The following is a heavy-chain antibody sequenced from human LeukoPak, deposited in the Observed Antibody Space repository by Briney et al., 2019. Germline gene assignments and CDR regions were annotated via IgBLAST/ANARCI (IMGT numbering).Heavy chain of an antibody. Sequence: GGSLRLSCAASGFTFSDYYMSWIRQAPGKGLEWVSAISGSGGSTYYADSVKGRFTISRDNSKNTLYLQMNSLRAEDTAVYYCAKDSGSFGYYYYGMDVWGQGTTVTVSS. CDR2: ISGSGGST. CDR3: AKDSGSFGYYYYGMDV. D-gene: IGHD1-26*01. CDR1: GFTFSDYY. J-gene: IGHJ6*02. V-gene: IGHV3-23*01.